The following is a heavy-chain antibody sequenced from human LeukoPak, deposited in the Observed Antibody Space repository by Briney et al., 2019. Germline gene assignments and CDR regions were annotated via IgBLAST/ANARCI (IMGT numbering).Heavy chain of an antibody. CDR1: GLPIADFA. CDR2: ISGDGGST. CDR3: AKESGKFDY. V-gene: IGHV3-43*02. J-gene: IGHJ4*02. Sequence: GGSLRLSCVASGLPIADFAMHWVRQAPGKGLEWVSVISGDGGSTFYADSVKGRFTISRDNSKNTLYLEMNSLRTEDAAMYYCAKESGKFDYWGQGTLVAVSS. D-gene: IGHD1-14*01.